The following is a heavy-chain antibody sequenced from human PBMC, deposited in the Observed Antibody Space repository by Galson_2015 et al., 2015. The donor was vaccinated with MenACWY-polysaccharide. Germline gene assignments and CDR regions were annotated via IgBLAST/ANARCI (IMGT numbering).Heavy chain of an antibody. D-gene: IGHD6-19*01. V-gene: IGHV3-23*01. CDR1: GFTFSSYA. CDR3: AKAPSSGWPYYFDS. J-gene: IGHJ4*02. CDR2: ISAGGGST. Sequence: SLRLSCAASGFTFSSYAMSWVRQAPGKGLDWVSTISAGGGSTYYADSVKGRFTISRDNSKNTLYLQMNSLRAEDTAVYYCAKAPSSGWPYYFDSWGQGPLVTVSS.